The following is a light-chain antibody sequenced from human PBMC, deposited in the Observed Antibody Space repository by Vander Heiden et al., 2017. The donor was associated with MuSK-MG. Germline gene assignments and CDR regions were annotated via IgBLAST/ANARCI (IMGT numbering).Light chain of an antibody. Sequence: SALTQPASVSASPGQSITISCTGTTSDVGAFNDGSWYQQFPGKAPKLIIYDVSYRPAGVSGRFSGSKSGNTASLTISGLQADDEADYCGTSYTTFSAWVFGGGTKVTVL. CDR2: DVS. CDR1: TSDVGAFND. V-gene: IGLV2-14*03. J-gene: IGLJ3*02. CDR3: TSYTTFSAWV.